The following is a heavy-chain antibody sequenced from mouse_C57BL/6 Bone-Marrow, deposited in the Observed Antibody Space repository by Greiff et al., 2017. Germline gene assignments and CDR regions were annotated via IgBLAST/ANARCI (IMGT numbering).Heavy chain of an antibody. CDR2: IYPGGGYT. J-gene: IGHJ1*03. CDR1: GYTFTNYW. Sequence: VQLQQSGAELVRPGTSVKMSCKASGYTFTNYWIGWAKQRPGHGLEWIGEIYPGGGYTNYNEKFKGKATLTADKSSSTAYMQCSSLTSEDSAIYYGARRLVRYWYFDVWGTGTTVTVSS. CDR3: ARRLVRYWYFDV. V-gene: IGHV1-63*01. D-gene: IGHD1-2*01.